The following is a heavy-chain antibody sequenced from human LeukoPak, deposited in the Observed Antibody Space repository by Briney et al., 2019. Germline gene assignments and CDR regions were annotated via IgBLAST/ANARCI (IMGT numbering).Heavy chain of an antibody. CDR3: ASSPRSYSSSWYPPLYGMDV. J-gene: IGHJ6*02. CDR2: ISSSSSYI. CDR1: GFTFSSYS. Sequence: GGSLRLSCAASGFTFSSYSMNWVRQAPGKGLEWVSSISSSSSYIYYADSVKGRFTISRDNAKNSLYLQMNSLRAEDTAVYYCASSPRSYSSSWYPPLYGMDVWGQGTTVTVSS. V-gene: IGHV3-21*01. D-gene: IGHD6-13*01.